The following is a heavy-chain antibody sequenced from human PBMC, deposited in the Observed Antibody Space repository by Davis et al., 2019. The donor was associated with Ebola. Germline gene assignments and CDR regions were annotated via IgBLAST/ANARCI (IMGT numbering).Heavy chain of an antibody. CDR1: GFTFSDAW. D-gene: IGHD2-2*02. Sequence: GSLRLSCAASGFTFSDAWMTWVRQAPGKGLEWIGSMHHTGSTYYNLSLKSRVTISVDTSKNQFSLKLSSVTAADTAVYYCARDGGHCGSGTNCYRGGGYYYYGVAVWGQGTAVTVSS. CDR2: MHHTGST. V-gene: IGHV4-4*02. J-gene: IGHJ6*02. CDR3: ARDGGHCGSGTNCYRGGGYYYYGVAV.